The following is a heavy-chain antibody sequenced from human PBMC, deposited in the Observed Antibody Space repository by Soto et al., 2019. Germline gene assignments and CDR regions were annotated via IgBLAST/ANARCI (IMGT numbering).Heavy chain of an antibody. D-gene: IGHD5-18*01. CDR1: GGTFKNYP. CDR2: LIPVVGVP. V-gene: IGHV1-69*01. J-gene: IGHJ4*02. CDR3: VRVLEYRDGYISHFDY. Sequence: QVQLVQSGAEVKEPGSSVKVSCKASGGTFKNYPFSWVRQAPGQGLEWMGGLIPVVGVPNYAQKFQDRVTITADASTSTVYMELTSLRSDDTAVYFCVRVLEYRDGYISHFDYWGQGTLVTVSS.